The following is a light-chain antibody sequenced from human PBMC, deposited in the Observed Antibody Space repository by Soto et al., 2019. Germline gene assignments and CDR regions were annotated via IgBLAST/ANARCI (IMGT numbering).Light chain of an antibody. CDR1: QSVSSY. J-gene: IGKJ5*01. V-gene: IGKV3-11*01. CDR2: DAS. CDR3: QQRSNWPPIT. Sequence: EIVLTQSPATLSLSPGERATLSCRASQSVSSYLAWYQQKPGQAPRLLIYDASIRATGVPARFSGSGSGTDFTLTISTHEPEDFALYYCQQRSNWPPITFGQGTRLEIK.